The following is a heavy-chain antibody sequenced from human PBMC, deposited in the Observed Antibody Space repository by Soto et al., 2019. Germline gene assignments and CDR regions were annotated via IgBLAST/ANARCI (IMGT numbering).Heavy chain of an antibody. Sequence: GGSLRLSSAASGFTFSSSAMSWVRQAPGKGLEWVSAISGSGGSTYYADSVKGRFTISRDNSKNTLYLQMNSLRAEDTAVYYCAGFSSGWYDPWYFDLWGRGTLVTVSS. CDR2: ISGSGGST. CDR1: GFTFSSSA. D-gene: IGHD6-19*01. J-gene: IGHJ2*01. V-gene: IGHV3-23*01. CDR3: AGFSSGWYDPWYFDL.